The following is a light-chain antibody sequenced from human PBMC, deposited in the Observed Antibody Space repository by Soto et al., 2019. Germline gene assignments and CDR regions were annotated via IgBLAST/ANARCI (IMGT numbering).Light chain of an antibody. J-gene: IGLJ2*01. CDR2: DVN. V-gene: IGLV2-14*03. CDR1: SSDIGAYNY. CDR3: SSSTTRTTVV. Sequence: QSALTQPTSVSGSPGQSITISCTGTSSDIGAYNYVSWYQQHPGMAPKVIIYDVNHRPSGVSNRFSGSKSANTASLIISGLQAEDEADYYCSSSTTRTTVVFGGGTKVTVL.